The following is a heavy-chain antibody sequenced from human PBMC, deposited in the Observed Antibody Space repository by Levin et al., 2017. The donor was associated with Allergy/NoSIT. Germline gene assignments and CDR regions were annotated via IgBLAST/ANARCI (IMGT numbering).Heavy chain of an antibody. CDR2: IYSGGST. D-gene: IGHD3-22*01. CDR1: GFTVSSNY. CDR3: ARLLETYYYDSSGSSGYGMDV. J-gene: IGHJ6*02. V-gene: IGHV3-66*04. Sequence: GGSLRLSCAASGFTVSSNYMSWVRQAPGKGLEWVSVIYSGGSTYYADSVKGRFTISRDNSKNTLYLQMNSLRAEDTAVYYCARLLETYYYDSSGSSGYGMDVWGQGTTVTVSS.